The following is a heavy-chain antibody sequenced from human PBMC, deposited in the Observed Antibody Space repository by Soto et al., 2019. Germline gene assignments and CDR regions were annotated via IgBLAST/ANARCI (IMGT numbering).Heavy chain of an antibody. CDR1: GFTFSSYS. Sequence: EVQLVESGGGLVKPGGSLRLSSAASGFTFSSYSMNWVRQAPGKGLEWVSSISSSSSYIYYADSVKGRFTISRDNAKNSLYLQMNSLRAEDTAVYYCASDPLSYSSSWYDYYYYGMDVWGQGTTVTVSS. J-gene: IGHJ6*02. CDR3: ASDPLSYSSSWYDYYYYGMDV. D-gene: IGHD6-13*01. V-gene: IGHV3-21*01. CDR2: ISSSSSYI.